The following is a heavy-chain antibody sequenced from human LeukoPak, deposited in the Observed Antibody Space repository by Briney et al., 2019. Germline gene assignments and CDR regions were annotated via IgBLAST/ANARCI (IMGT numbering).Heavy chain of an antibody. CDR2: IYYSGST. CDR1: GGSISSYY. CDR3: AAEAYSSSDNWFDP. Sequence: SETPSLTCTVSGGSISSYYWSWIRQPPGKGLEWIGYIYYSGSTTYNPSLKSRVTISVDTSKNQFSLKLSSVTAADTAVYYCAAEAYSSSDNWFDPWGQGTLVTVSS. V-gene: IGHV4-59*01. D-gene: IGHD6-13*01. J-gene: IGHJ5*02.